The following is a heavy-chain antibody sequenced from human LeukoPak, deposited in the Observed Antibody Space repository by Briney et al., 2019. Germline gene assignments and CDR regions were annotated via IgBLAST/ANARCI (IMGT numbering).Heavy chain of an antibody. J-gene: IGHJ5*02. D-gene: IGHD3-10*01. Sequence: SVKVSCKASGGTFSSYAISWVRQAPGQGLEWMGGIIPIFGTANYAQKFQGRVTITADESTSTAYMELSSLRSEDTAVYYCAREGSGSLFTYKYNWFDTWGQGTLVTVSS. CDR2: IIPIFGTA. CDR1: GGTFSSYA. V-gene: IGHV1-69*13. CDR3: AREGSGSLFTYKYNWFDT.